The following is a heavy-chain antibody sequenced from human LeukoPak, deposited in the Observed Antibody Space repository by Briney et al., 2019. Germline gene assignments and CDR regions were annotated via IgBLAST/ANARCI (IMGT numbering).Heavy chain of an antibody. V-gene: IGHV3-66*02. D-gene: IGHD1-26*01. CDR2: IHSGGST. J-gene: IGHJ5*02. CDR1: GFTFSRYW. Sequence: PGGSLRLSCAASGFTFSRYWMSWVRQAPGKGLEWVSVIHSGGSTYYADSVKGRFTISRDNSKNTLYLQMNSLRAEDTAVYYCARVLELNWFDPWGQGTLVTVSS. CDR3: ARVLELNWFDP.